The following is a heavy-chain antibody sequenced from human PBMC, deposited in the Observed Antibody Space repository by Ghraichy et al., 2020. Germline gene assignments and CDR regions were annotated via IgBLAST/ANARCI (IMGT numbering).Heavy chain of an antibody. V-gene: IGHV4-4*02. J-gene: IGHJ6*02. Sequence: TLSLTCVVSGGSISNNNGWSWVRQSPRKGLEWIGEIFHSGYTNYNPSLESRVTISVDRSRNEFSLRLTSVTAADTAVYYCARSVRHIIVGRPTVMDVWGQGTTVTVSS. CDR3: ARSVRHIIVGRPTVMDV. CDR1: GGSISNNNG. CDR2: IFHSGYT. D-gene: IGHD1-26*01.